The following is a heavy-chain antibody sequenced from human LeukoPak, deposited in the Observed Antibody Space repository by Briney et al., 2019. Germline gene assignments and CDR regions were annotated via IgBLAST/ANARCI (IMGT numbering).Heavy chain of an antibody. J-gene: IGHJ6*03. CDR2: INPNSGGT. D-gene: IGHD2-15*01. Sequence: GASVKVSCKASGYTFTGYYMHWVRQAPGQGLEWMGWINPNSGGTNYAQKFQGRVTITRDTSISAAYMELSRLRSDDTAVYYCARDRRKVVAATPFYMDLWGKGTTVTVSS. V-gene: IGHV1-2*02. CDR3: ARDRRKVVAATPFYMDL. CDR1: GYTFTGYY.